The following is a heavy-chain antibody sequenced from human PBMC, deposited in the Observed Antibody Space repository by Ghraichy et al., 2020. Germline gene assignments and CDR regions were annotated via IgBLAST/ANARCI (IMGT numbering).Heavy chain of an antibody. J-gene: IGHJ1*01. CDR1: GGSFSGYY. CDR2: INHSGST. CDR3: ARGRGSSSWVWRPTEYFQH. Sequence: SETQSLTCAVYGGSFSGYYWSWIRQPPGKGLEWIGEINHSGSTNYNPSLKSRVTISVDTSKNQFSLKLSSVTAADTAVYYCARGRGSSSWVWRPTEYFQHWGQGTLVTVSS. V-gene: IGHV4-34*01. D-gene: IGHD6-13*01.